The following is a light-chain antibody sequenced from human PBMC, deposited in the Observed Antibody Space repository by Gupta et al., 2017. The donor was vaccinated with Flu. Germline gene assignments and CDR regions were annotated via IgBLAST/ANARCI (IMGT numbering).Light chain of an antibody. CDR3: QQYGSSTYT. Sequence: EIVLTQSPGPRSLSPGERATLSCRASQSVSSSYLAWYQQKPGQAPRLLIYGASSRATGIPDRFSGSGSGTDFTLTISRLEPEDFAVYYCQQYGSSTYTFGQGTKLEIK. V-gene: IGKV3-20*01. CDR1: QSVSSSY. CDR2: GAS. J-gene: IGKJ2*01.